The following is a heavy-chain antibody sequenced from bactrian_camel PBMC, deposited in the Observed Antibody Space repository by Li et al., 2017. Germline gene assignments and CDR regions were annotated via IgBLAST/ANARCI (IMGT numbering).Heavy chain of an antibody. CDR1: EYVFTDHS. D-gene: IGHD8*01. CDR3: AAVRATIYGLPAWSVYKF. Sequence: HVQLVESGGGAVQPGGSLRLSCSPSEYVFTDHSMGWFRQAPGKEREVVAHIIPRAEKTYYLESVKGRFIISQNGGLNTMYLQMNNLKPEDTGMYCCAAVRATIYGLPAWSVYKFWGQGTQVTVS. V-gene: IGHV3S54*01. CDR2: IIPRAEKT. J-gene: IGHJ4*01.